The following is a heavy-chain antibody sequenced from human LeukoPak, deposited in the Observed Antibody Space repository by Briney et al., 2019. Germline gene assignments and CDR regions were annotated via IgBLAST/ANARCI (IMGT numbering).Heavy chain of an antibody. CDR1: GGTFSSYA. V-gene: IGHV3-23*01. Sequence: ASVKVSCKASGGTFSSYAMSWVRQAPGKGLEWVSAISGSGGSTYYADSVKGRFTISRDNSKNTLYLQMNSLRAEDTAVYYCAKDTTYYDFWSGYALRDYYYGMDVWGQGTTVTVSS. J-gene: IGHJ6*02. CDR2: ISGSGGST. CDR3: AKDTTYYDFWSGYALRDYYYGMDV. D-gene: IGHD3-3*01.